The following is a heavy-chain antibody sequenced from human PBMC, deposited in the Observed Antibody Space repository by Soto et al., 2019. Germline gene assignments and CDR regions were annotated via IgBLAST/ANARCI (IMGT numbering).Heavy chain of an antibody. CDR3: ARHHGDYGGNPYWYFDL. V-gene: IGHV4-59*08. CDR1: GGSISSYY. D-gene: IGHD4-17*01. CDR2: IFYFGST. J-gene: IGHJ2*01. Sequence: SETLSLTCTVSGGSISSYYWSWIRQTPGKGLEWIGSIFYFGSTYYNPSLKSRVTISVDTSKNQFSLKLSSVTAADTAVYYCARHHGDYGGNPYWYFDLWGRGTLVTVSS.